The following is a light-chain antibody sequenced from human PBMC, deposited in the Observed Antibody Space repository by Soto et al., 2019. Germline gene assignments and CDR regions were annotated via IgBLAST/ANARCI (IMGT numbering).Light chain of an antibody. CDR2: ATS. J-gene: IGKJ5*01. V-gene: IGKV1-39*01. CDR1: QSISNN. CDR3: QQNSSYPRT. Sequence: DIQMTQSPSSLSASVGDRVTITCRASQSISNNLIWYQQKPGKAPMFLIYATSILPSGVPSRFSGSGSGTDFTLTISSLQPEDFATYFCQQNSSYPRTFGQGTRLEIK.